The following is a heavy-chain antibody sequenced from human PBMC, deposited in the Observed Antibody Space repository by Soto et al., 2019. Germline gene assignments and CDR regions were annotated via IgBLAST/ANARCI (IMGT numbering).Heavy chain of an antibody. Sequence: GGSLRLSCAASGTSFSASAWNWVRQAPGKGLEWVSGLSFSGGSAYYADSVRGRFTISRDNSKNTLYLQMNSLRAEDTAVYYCAKRWGSSLVRKGIDYWGQGTLVTVSS. CDR2: LSFSGGSA. CDR1: GTSFSASA. V-gene: IGHV3-23*01. D-gene: IGHD6-13*01. CDR3: AKRWGSSLVRKGIDY. J-gene: IGHJ4*02.